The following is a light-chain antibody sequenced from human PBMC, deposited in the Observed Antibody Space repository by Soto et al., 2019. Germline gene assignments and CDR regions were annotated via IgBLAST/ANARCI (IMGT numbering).Light chain of an antibody. CDR2: GAS. CDR3: QQYNNCPPPTWT. CDR1: QSVSSN. J-gene: IGKJ1*01. Sequence: EIVMTQSPATLSVSPGERATLSCRASQSVSSNLAWYQQKPGQAPRLLIYGASTRATGIPARFSGSGSGTEFTLTISSLQSEDFAVYCCQQYNNCPPPTWTFGQGTKVEIK. V-gene: IGKV3-15*01.